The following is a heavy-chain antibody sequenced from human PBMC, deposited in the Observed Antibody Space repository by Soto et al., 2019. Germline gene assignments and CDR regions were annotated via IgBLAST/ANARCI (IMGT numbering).Heavy chain of an antibody. CDR2: INQSGSA. CDR1: GGSFSGYY. J-gene: IGHJ4*02. V-gene: IGHV4-34*01. Sequence: QVQLQQWGAGLLKPSETLSLTCAVYGGSFSGYYWRWIRQPPGKGLEWIGEINQSGSAKYNPSLKSRFTISVGTSRNQFSLNLNSVTAADTAVYYCARGLSDYVGGTYLGGFYYYDYWGQGTLVTVSS. D-gene: IGHD3-16*02. CDR3: ARGLSDYVGGTYLGGFYYYDY.